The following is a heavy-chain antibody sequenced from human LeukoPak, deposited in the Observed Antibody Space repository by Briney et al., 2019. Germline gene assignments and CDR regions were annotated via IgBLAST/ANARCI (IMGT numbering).Heavy chain of an antibody. CDR1: GFTFSSYA. Sequence: GGSLRLSCAASGFTFSSYAMSWVRQAPGKGLEWVSAISGGGGSTYYADSVKGRLTISRDNSKNTLYLQMNSLRAEDTAVYYCAKDLGYYDSSGYYFNYWGQGTLVTVSS. J-gene: IGHJ4*02. V-gene: IGHV3-23*01. CDR2: ISGGGGST. D-gene: IGHD3-22*01. CDR3: AKDLGYYDSSGYYFNY.